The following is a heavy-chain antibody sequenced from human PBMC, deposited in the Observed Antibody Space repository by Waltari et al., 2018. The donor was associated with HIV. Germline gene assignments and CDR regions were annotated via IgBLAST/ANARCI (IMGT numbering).Heavy chain of an antibody. J-gene: IGHJ5*02. CDR3: ARSITMIEGVPNWFDP. D-gene: IGHD3-22*01. CDR2: IDHTGNT. CDR1: GDSISSAFY. V-gene: IGHV4-38-2*02. Sequence: QVQVQESGPGLVQPSETLSLTCTVSGDSISSAFYWGWIRQPPGKGLEWIGSIDHTGNTYYNPSLKSRVTISVDTSKNQFFLRLFSVTAADTAMYYCARSITMIEGVPNWFDPWGQGTLVTVSS.